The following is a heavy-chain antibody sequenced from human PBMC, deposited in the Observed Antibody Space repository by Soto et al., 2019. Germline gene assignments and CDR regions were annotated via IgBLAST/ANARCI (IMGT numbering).Heavy chain of an antibody. CDR2: IWYDGSNK. D-gene: IGHD3-10*01. V-gene: IGHV3-33*01. CDR1: GFTFSSYG. J-gene: IGHJ6*02. CDR3: ARDAGLGVNYYCYGMHV. Sequence: QVQLVESGGGVVQPGRSLRLSCAASGFTFSSYGMHWVRQAPGKGLEWVAVIWYDGSNKYYADSVKGRFTISRDNSKNTLYLQMNRLRAADTAVYYCARDAGLGVNYYCYGMHVWGQGTTVTVSS.